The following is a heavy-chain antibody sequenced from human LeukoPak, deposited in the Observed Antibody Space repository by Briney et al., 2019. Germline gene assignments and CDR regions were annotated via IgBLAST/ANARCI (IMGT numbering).Heavy chain of an antibody. J-gene: IGHJ3*02. Sequence: GGSLRLSCAASGFTFSSYAMHWVRQAPGKGLEWAAVISSYGNTKYYADSVKGRFIISRDNSNNTLYLQMNSLRADDTAIYYCARRRIVGSTDDAFDIWGQGTMVTLSS. CDR2: ISSYGNTK. CDR3: ARRRIVGSTDDAFDI. CDR1: GFTFSSYA. V-gene: IGHV3-30-3*01. D-gene: IGHD1-26*01.